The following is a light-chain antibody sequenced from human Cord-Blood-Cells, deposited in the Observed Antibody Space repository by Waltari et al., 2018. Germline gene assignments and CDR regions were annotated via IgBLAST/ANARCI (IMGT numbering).Light chain of an antibody. V-gene: IGLV2-23*01. Sequence: QSALTQPASVSGSPGQSITISCTGTSSDVGSYNLVSWYQQHPGKAPKLIIYEGSKRPSGVSNRFSGSKSGNTVSLTISGLQAEDEADYYCCSYAGSSTLVFGGGTKLTVL. CDR2: EGS. CDR1: SSDVGSYNL. CDR3: CSYAGSSTLV. J-gene: IGLJ3*02.